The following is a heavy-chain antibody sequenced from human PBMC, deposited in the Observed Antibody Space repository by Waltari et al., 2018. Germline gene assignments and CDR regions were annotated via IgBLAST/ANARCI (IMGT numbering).Heavy chain of an antibody. Sequence: QLQLQQSGPGLVKPSESLSLTCGVSGDSVSNYYWWSWVRQSPGKGLEWIGQIQGSGKTNYNPSLESRVTVSMDTSNNQFSLKLTSPTAADTAVYYCARDRGRGLYLDSWGQGTLVTVSP. CDR3: ARDRGRGLYLDS. D-gene: IGHD1-26*01. CDR1: GDSVSNYYW. J-gene: IGHJ4*02. V-gene: IGHV4-4*02. CDR2: IQGSGKT.